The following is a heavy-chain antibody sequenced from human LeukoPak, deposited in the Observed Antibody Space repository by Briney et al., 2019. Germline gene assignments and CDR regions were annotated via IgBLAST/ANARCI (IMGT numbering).Heavy chain of an antibody. J-gene: IGHJ3*02. D-gene: IGHD3-3*01. V-gene: IGHV3-30*02. CDR1: GFIFSDYD. CDR2: MRNDGSQI. Sequence: PGGSLRLSCVASGFIFSDYDMHWVRQAPGKGLEWVASMRNDGSQIYHADSVKGRFSISRDNSKNTLYLQMNSLRVEDTAIYYCAKDMGRRIFGVAYDAFHIWGQGTMVTVSS. CDR3: AKDMGRRIFGVAYDAFHI.